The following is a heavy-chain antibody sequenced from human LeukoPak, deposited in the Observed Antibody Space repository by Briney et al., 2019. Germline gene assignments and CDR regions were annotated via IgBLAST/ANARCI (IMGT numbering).Heavy chain of an antibody. Sequence: GGSLRLCCAASGFTFSSYGMHWVRQAPGKGLEWVAFIRYDGSNKYYADSVKGRFTISRDNSKNTLYLQMNSLRAEDTAVYYCAKDPLPYCSSPYYMDVWGKGTTVTVSS. CDR3: AKDPLPYCSSPYYMDV. V-gene: IGHV3-30*02. CDR1: GFTFSSYG. J-gene: IGHJ6*03. CDR2: IRYDGSNK. D-gene: IGHD2-2*01.